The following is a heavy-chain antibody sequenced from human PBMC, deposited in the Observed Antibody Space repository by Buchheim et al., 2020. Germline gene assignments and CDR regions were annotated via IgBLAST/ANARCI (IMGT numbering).Heavy chain of an antibody. D-gene: IGHD3-22*01. CDR2: ISGRGGST. CDR3: AKGRRYYDSSGYSENDY. J-gene: IGHJ4*02. Sequence: EVQLLESGGGLVQPGGSLRLSCAASAFTFSSYAMSWVRQAPGKGLEWVSAISGRGGSTYYADSVKGRFTISRDNSKNTLYLQMNSLRAEDTAVYYCAKGRRYYDSSGYSENDYWGQGTL. V-gene: IGHV3-23*01. CDR1: AFTFSSYA.